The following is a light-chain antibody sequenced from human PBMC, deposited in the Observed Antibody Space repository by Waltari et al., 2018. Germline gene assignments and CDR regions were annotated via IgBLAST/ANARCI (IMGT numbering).Light chain of an antibody. Sequence: QSVLTQPPSVSAAPGQRVTISCSGGSSNIGNNYVYWYRQFPGTAPKLLSYEDSERPSGIPGRFSGSKSGTSATLDITGLQAGDEADYYCGTWDSSLSGAVFGGGTHLTVL. CDR2: EDS. J-gene: IGLJ7*01. CDR3: GTWDSSLSGAV. CDR1: SSNIGNNY. V-gene: IGLV1-51*02.